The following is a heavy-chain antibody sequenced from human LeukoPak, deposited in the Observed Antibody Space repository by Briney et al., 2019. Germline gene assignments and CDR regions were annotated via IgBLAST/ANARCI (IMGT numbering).Heavy chain of an antibody. CDR3: ARDKYYYGSGSYMVFDI. D-gene: IGHD3-10*01. V-gene: IGHV4-59*01. Sequence: SETLSLTCSVSGGSISSYYWNWIRQPPGKGLEWIGYIYYSGITNYNPSLKSRVTISVDTSKSQFSLKLSSVTAADTAVYYCARDKYYYGSGSYMVFDIWGQGTMVTVSS. CDR2: IYYSGIT. CDR1: GGSISSYY. J-gene: IGHJ3*02.